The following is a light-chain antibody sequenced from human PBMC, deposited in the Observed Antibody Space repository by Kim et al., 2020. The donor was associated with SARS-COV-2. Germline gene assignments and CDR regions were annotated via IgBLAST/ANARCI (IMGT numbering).Light chain of an antibody. V-gene: IGKV1-33*01. J-gene: IGKJ5*01. CDR1: QDISNY. Sequence: DIQMTQSPSTLSASVGDRVNITCQASQDISNYLNWYQQKPGKAPKLLIYDASNLETGVPSRFSGSGSGTDFTFTISSLQPEDIVTYYCQQYDNLPITVGQGTRLEIK. CDR2: DAS. CDR3: QQYDNLPIT.